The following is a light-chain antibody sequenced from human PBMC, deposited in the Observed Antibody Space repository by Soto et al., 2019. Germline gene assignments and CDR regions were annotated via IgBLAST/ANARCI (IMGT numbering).Light chain of an antibody. Sequence: EIPITQSPSSVSAYVGDRVTITCQASQDISNYLNWYQQKPGKAPKLLIYDASNLETGVPSRFSGSGSGTDFTFTISSLQPEDIATYYCQQYDNLPLPFGGGTKVDIK. V-gene: IGKV1-33*01. CDR1: QDISNY. J-gene: IGKJ4*01. CDR2: DAS. CDR3: QQYDNLPLP.